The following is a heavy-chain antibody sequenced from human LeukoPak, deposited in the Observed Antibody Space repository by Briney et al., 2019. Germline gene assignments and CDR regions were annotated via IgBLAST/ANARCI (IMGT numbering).Heavy chain of an antibody. CDR2: INHSGST. Sequence: SETLSLTCTVSGGSISSYYWSWIRQPPGKGLEWIGEINHSGSTNYNPSLKSRVTISVDTSKNQSSLKLSSVTAADTAVYYCARSSWVVPVAMNWFDPWGQGTLVTVSS. J-gene: IGHJ5*02. CDR3: ARSSWVVPVAMNWFDP. CDR1: GGSISSYY. V-gene: IGHV4-34*01. D-gene: IGHD2-2*01.